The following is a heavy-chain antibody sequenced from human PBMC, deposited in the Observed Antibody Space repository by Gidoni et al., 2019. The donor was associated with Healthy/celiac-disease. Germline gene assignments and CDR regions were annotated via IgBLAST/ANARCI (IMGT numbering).Heavy chain of an antibody. V-gene: IGHV3-64D*08. Sequence: EVQLVESGGGLVQPGGSLRLSCSASGFPVSSYAMHWVRQAPGKGLEYVSAISSNGGSTYYADSVKGRFTISRDNSKNTLYLQMSSLRAEDTAVYYCVKGVGATTPMGYWGQGTLVTVSS. CDR2: ISSNGGST. CDR1: GFPVSSYA. D-gene: IGHD1-26*01. CDR3: VKGVGATTPMGY. J-gene: IGHJ4*02.